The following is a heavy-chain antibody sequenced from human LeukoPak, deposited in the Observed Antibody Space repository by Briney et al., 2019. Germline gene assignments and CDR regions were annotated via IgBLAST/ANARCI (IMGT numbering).Heavy chain of an antibody. D-gene: IGHD5-24*01. Sequence: RSGGSLRLSCAASGFTFSSYAMHWVRQAPGKGLEWVAVISYDGSNKYYADSVKGRFTISRDNSKNTLYLQMNSLRAEDTAVYFCARLQMDTGYRPFDIWGQGRMVTVSS. J-gene: IGHJ3*02. V-gene: IGHV3-30-3*01. CDR2: ISYDGSNK. CDR3: ARLQMDTGYRPFDI. CDR1: GFTFSSYA.